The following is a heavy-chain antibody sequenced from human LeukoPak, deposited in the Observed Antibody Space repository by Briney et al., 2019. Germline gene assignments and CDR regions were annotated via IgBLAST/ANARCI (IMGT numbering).Heavy chain of an antibody. J-gene: IGHJ5*02. Sequence: GGSLRLSCAATGFTFSSYAMHWVRQAPGKGLEWVAVISYDGSNKYYADSVKGRFTISRDNAKNSLYLQMNSLRAEDTAVYYCARARGIMITFGGVIPGWFDPWGQGTLVTVSS. CDR1: GFTFSSYA. D-gene: IGHD3-16*02. CDR2: ISYDGSNK. V-gene: IGHV3-30-3*01. CDR3: ARARGIMITFGGVIPGWFDP.